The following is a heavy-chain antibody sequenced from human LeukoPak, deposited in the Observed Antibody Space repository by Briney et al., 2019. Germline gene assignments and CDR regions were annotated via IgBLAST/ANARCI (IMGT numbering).Heavy chain of an antibody. CDR2: VYYSGGT. Sequence: PSETLSLTCAVSGGSISSGAYSWSWIRQPPRKGLEWIGYVYYSGGTYYNPSLKSRVTISVDTSKNQFSLKLSSVTAADTAVYYCARQYGPDKNFDYWGQGTLVTVSS. D-gene: IGHD2-2*01. V-gene: IGHV4-30-4*07. CDR1: GGSISSGAYS. CDR3: ARQYGPDKNFDY. J-gene: IGHJ4*02.